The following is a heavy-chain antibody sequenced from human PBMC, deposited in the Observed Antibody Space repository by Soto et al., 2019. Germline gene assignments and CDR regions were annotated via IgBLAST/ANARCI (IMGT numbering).Heavy chain of an antibody. CDR3: ARELGPMTTVTRGCLVSWYY. D-gene: IGHD4-17*01. CDR2: ISSSSSYI. J-gene: IGHJ4*02. Sequence: EVQLVESGGGLVKPGGSLRLSCAASGFTFSSYSMNWVRQAPGKGLEWVSSISSSSSYIYYADSVKGRFTISRDNAKNSLYLQMNSLRAEDTAVYYCARELGPMTTVTRGCLVSWYYWGQGTLVTVSS. V-gene: IGHV3-21*01. CDR1: GFTFSSYS.